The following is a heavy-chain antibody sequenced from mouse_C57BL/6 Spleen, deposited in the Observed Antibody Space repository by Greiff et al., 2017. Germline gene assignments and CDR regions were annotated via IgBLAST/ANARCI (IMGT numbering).Heavy chain of an antibody. CDR1: GYTFTSYG. V-gene: IGHV1-81*01. D-gene: IGHD1-1*01. CDR2: IYPRSGNT. Sequence: VKLQQSGAELARPGASVKLSCKASGYTFTSYGISWVKQRTGQGLEWIGEIYPRSGNTYYNEKFKGKATLTADKSSSTAYMELRSLTSEDSAVYFCARSGSFTTVVATGDAMDYWGQGTSVTVSS. CDR3: ARSGSFTTVVATGDAMDY. J-gene: IGHJ4*01.